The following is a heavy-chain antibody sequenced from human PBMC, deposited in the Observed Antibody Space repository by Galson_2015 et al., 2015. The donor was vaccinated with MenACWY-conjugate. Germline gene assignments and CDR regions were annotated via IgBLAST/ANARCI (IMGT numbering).Heavy chain of an antibody. CDR2: ISSSSSYI. J-gene: IGHJ5*02. CDR1: GFTFSNYS. Sequence: SLRLSCAASGFTFSNYSMNWVRQAPGKGPEWVASISSSSSYIYYADSVKGRLTISRDNSKNTLYLQMNSLRAEDTAVYYCARGQDYDSSAIIDPWGQGTPVTVSS. D-gene: IGHD3-22*01. V-gene: IGHV3-21*01. CDR3: ARGQDYDSSAIIDP.